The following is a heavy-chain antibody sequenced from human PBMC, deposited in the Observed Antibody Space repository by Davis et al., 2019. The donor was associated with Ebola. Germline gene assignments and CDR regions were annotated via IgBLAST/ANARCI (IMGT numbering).Heavy chain of an antibody. V-gene: IGHV1-2*02. CDR1: GYTFTGYY. CDR3: ARDSGIRGLKGGFDY. CDR2: INPNSGGT. Sequence: AASVKVSCKASGYTFTGYYMHWVRQAPGQGLEWMGWINPNSGGTNYAQKFQGRVTMTRDTSISTAYMELSRLRSDDTAVYCARDSGIRGLKGGFDYWGQGTLVTVSS. D-gene: IGHD3-10*01. J-gene: IGHJ4*02.